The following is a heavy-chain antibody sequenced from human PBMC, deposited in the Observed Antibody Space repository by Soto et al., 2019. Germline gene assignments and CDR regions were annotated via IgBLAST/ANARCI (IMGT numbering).Heavy chain of an antibody. V-gene: IGHV4-59*01. CDR2: IYYSGST. CDR3: ARWTPLAYCGGDCYYNWFDP. J-gene: IGHJ5*02. Sequence: QVQLQESGPGLVKPSETLSLTCTVSGGSISSYYWSWIRQPPGKGLEWIGYIYYSGSTNYNPSLKSRVTISVDTSKNQFSLQLSSVTAADTAVYYCARWTPLAYCGGDCYYNWFDPWGQGTLVTVSS. D-gene: IGHD2-21*02. CDR1: GGSISSYY.